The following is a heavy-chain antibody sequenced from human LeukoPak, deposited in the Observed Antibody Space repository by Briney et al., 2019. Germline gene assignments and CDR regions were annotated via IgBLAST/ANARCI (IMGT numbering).Heavy chain of an antibody. CDR3: ARDSYYYGMDV. J-gene: IGHJ6*02. V-gene: IGHV4-61*08. CDR2: IYYSGST. CDR1: GGSISSGGHS. Sequence: SETLSLTCTVSGGSISSGGHSWSWIRQPPGKGLEWIGYIYYSGSTNYNPSLKSRVTISVDTSKNQFSLKLSSVTAADTAVYYCARDSYYYGMDVWGQGTTVTVSS.